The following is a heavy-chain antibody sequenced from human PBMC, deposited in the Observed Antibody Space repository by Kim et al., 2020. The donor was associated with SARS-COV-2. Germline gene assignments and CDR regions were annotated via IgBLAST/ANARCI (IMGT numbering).Heavy chain of an antibody. V-gene: IGHV4-59*01. J-gene: IGHJ5*02. CDR2: IYYSGST. CDR1: GGSISSFY. CDR3: ARSSGYGYNNWIDP. Sequence: SETLSLTCTVSGGSISSFYWSWIRQPPGKGLEWLGYIYYSGSTSYNPSLKSRVTISVDTSRNQFSLKLSSVTAADTALYYCARSSGYGYNNWIDPCGQGT. D-gene: IGHD5-12*01.